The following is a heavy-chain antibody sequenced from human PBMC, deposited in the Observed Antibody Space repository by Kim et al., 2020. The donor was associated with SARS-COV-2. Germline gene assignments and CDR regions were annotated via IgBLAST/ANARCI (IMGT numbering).Heavy chain of an antibody. CDR2: VNGDGRST. D-gene: IGHD5-12*01. Sequence: GGSLRLSCAASGFTFSSSWMHWVRQAPGKGLVWVSRVNGDGRSTSYADSVKGRFTISRDNAENTLYLQMNSLRAEDTAVYYCARSSGSLDYWGQGTLVTVSS. CDR1: GFTFSSSW. J-gene: IGHJ4*02. CDR3: ARSSGSLDY. V-gene: IGHV3-74*01.